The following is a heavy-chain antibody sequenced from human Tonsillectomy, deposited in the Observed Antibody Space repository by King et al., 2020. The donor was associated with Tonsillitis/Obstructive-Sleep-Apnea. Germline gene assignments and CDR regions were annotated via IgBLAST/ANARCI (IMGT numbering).Heavy chain of an antibody. V-gene: IGHV5-51*01. CDR1: GYTFTSYW. CDR2: IYPGDSDT. D-gene: IGHD3-16*01. Sequence: QLVQSGAEVKKPGESLKISCKGSGYTFTSYWIGWVRQTPGKGLEWMGIIYPGDSDTRHSPSFQGQVTISADKAISTAYLLWISLTASDTAMYYCARHLGGTGRCDGLDVGGQGTTATVS. J-gene: IGHJ6*02. CDR3: ARHLGGTGRCDGLDV.